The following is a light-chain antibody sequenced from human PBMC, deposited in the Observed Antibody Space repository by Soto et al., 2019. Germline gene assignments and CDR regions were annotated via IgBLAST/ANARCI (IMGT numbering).Light chain of an antibody. CDR2: DAS. CDR3: QQYNSYWA. J-gene: IGKJ1*01. V-gene: IGKV1-5*01. Sequence: DIEMTQSPATLSVSVGERVTITCRASQSISSWLAWYQQKPGKAPKLLIYDASSLESGVPSRFSGSGSGTEFTLTISSLQHDYFATYYCQQYNSYWAFGQGTKVDIK. CDR1: QSISSW.